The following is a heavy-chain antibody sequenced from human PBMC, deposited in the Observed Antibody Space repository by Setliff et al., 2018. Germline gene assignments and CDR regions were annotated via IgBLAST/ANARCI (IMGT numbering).Heavy chain of an antibody. Sequence: GGSLRLSCTASGFMFNSYGMHWVRQAPGKGLEWVAVISYDGSNKYYADSVKGRFTISRDNSKNTLYLQMNSLRAEDTAVYYCAKEGGSSWYGLDSWGQGTMVTVSS. CDR2: ISYDGSNK. D-gene: IGHD6-13*01. CDR1: GFMFNSYG. J-gene: IGHJ3*02. CDR3: AKEGGSSWYGLDS. V-gene: IGHV3-30*18.